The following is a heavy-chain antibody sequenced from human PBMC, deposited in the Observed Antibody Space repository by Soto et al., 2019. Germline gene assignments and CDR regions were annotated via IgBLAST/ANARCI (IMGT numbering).Heavy chain of an antibody. Sequence: GASVKVSCKASGYTFTGYYMHWVRQAPGQGLEWMGWINPNSGGTNYAQKFQGRVTVTRDTSISTAYMELSRLRSDDTAAYYCARESVAGLYYYYYGMDVWGQGTTVTVS. D-gene: IGHD6-19*01. CDR2: INPNSGGT. J-gene: IGHJ6*02. CDR1: GYTFTGYY. V-gene: IGHV1-2*02. CDR3: ARESVAGLYYYYYGMDV.